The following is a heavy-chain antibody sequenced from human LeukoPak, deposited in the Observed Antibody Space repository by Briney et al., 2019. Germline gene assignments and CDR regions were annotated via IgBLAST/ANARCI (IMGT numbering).Heavy chain of an antibody. Sequence: GGSLRLSCAASGFTFSRYWMHWVRQAQGEGLGWVSRINSDGSNTNYADSVKGRFTISRDNAKNTLYLQMNSLRADDTAVYYCARDICSGIGCYPRAPFDYWGQGTLVTVSS. CDR2: INSDGSNT. CDR3: ARDICSGIGCYPRAPFDY. V-gene: IGHV3-74*01. CDR1: GFTFSRYW. D-gene: IGHD2-15*01. J-gene: IGHJ4*02.